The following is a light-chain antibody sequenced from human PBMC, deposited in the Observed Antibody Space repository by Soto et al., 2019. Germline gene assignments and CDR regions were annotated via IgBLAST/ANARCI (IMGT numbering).Light chain of an antibody. V-gene: IGKV1-6*01. CDR2: AAS. CDR3: LQNYISPFT. Sequence: AIQMTQSPSSLSASVGDRVTITCRASQGIRNDLDWFQQKPGKAPKLLIYAASNLTSGVPARFSGSGSGTDFTLTISSLQPEDFAIYYCLQNYISPFTFGHGTKVDIK. J-gene: IGKJ3*01. CDR1: QGIRND.